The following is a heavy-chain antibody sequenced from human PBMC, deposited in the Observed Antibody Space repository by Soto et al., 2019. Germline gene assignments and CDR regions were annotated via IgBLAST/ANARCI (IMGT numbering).Heavy chain of an antibody. D-gene: IGHD6-19*01. Sequence: LRLSCAASGFTFSSYAMSWVRQAPGKGLEWVAVISYDGSNKYYADSVKGRFTISRDNSKNTLYLQMNSLRAEDTAVYYCARDRGEQWAYYFDYWGQGTLVTVSS. CDR3: ARDRGEQWAYYFDY. CDR2: ISYDGSNK. CDR1: GFTFSSYA. J-gene: IGHJ4*02. V-gene: IGHV3-30-3*01.